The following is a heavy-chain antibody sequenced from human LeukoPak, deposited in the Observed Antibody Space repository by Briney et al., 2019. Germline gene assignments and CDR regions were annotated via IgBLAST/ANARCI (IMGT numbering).Heavy chain of an antibody. CDR3: ASRLAAAAINWFDP. CDR2: IYSDVSGGST. V-gene: IGHV3-23*03. CDR1: GFTFSSYA. J-gene: IGHJ5*01. Sequence: GGSLRLSCAASGFTFSSYAMTWVRQAPGKGLEWVSVIYSDVSGGSTYYADSVKGRFTISRDNSKNTLYLQMNSLRTEDTAVYYCASRLAAAAINWFDPWGQGTLVTVSS. D-gene: IGHD6-13*01.